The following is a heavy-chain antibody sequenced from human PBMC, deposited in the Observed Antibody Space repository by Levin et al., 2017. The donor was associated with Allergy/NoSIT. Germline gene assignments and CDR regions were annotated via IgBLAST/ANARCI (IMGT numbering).Heavy chain of an antibody. CDR1: GGSISGYY. CDR2: VYSDGST. CDR3: SRVGCSNTRCYTRGSDY. Sequence: PSETLSLTCTVSGGSISGYYWSWIRQAAGKGLEWIGRVYSDGSTNYNPSLRSRVTVSLDTWKNQFSLELTSVTAADTAVYYCSRVGCSNTRCYTRGSDYWGQGVLVTVSS. J-gene: IGHJ4*02. D-gene: IGHD2-2*01. V-gene: IGHV4-4*07.